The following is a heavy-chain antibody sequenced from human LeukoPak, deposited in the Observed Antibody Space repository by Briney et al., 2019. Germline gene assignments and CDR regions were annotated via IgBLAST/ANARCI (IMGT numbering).Heavy chain of an antibody. V-gene: IGHV3-74*01. D-gene: IGHD3-22*01. CDR3: ARVDGYYDSSGYYFPPYYYYMDV. Sequence: GGSLRLSCAASGFTFSSYWMHWVRQAPGKGLVWVPRINSDGSSTSYADSVKGRFTISRDNAKNTLYLQMNSLRAEDTAVYYCARVDGYYDSSGYYFPPYYYYMDVWGKGTTVTVSS. CDR1: GFTFSSYW. J-gene: IGHJ6*03. CDR2: INSDGSST.